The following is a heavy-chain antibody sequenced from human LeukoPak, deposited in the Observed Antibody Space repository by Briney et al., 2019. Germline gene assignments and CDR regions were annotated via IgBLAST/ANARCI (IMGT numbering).Heavy chain of an antibody. CDR2: ISAYNGNT. D-gene: IGHD1-26*01. J-gene: IGHJ4*02. CDR3: ARDVGAELNFDY. V-gene: IGHV1-18*04. Sequence: ASVKVSCKASGYTFTGYYMHWVRQAPGQGLEWMGWISAYNGNTNYAQKLQGRVTMTTDTSTSTAYMELRSLRSDDTAVYYCARDVGAELNFDYWGQGTLVTVSS. CDR1: GYTFTGYY.